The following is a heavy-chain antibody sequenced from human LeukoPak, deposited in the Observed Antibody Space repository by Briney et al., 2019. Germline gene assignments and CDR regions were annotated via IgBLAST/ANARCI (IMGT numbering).Heavy chain of an antibody. J-gene: IGHJ5*02. CDR1: GFSFSSYG. Sequence: GRSLRLSCAASGFSFSSYGMHWVRQAPGKGLEWVSAISGSGGSTYYADSVKGRFTISRDNSKNTLYLQMNSLRAEDTAVYYCAKDEANDYSWFDPWGQGTLVTVSS. V-gene: IGHV3-23*01. CDR3: AKDEANDYSWFDP. D-gene: IGHD2-21*02. CDR2: ISGSGGST.